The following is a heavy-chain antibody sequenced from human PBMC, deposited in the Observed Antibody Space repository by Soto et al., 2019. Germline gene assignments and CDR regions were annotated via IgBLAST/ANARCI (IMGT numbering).Heavy chain of an antibody. CDR3: ARALTTRSAFGY. CDR1: GGSISSYY. CDR2: IYYSGST. Sequence: QVQLQESGPGLVKPSETLSLTCTVSGGSISSYYWSWIRQPPGKGLEWIGYIYYSGSTNYNPSLKSRVTILVDTSKNQVSLRLSSVTAADTAVYYCARALTTRSAFGYWGQGTPVTVS. J-gene: IGHJ4*02. V-gene: IGHV4-59*12. D-gene: IGHD3-22*01.